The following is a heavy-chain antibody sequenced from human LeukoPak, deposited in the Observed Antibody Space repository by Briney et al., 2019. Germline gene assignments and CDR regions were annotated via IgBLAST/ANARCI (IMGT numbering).Heavy chain of an antibody. Sequence: SETPSLTCTVSAGSISSSRYYWGWIRQSPGKGLEWIGSIYYSGGTYYHPSLKSRVTISVDTSKNQFSLKLSSVTAADTAVYYCARGVRPHGDFYYGMDVWGQGTTVTVSS. CDR1: AGSISSSRYY. V-gene: IGHV4-39*07. D-gene: IGHD3-10*01. CDR3: ARGVRPHGDFYYGMDV. CDR2: IYYSGGT. J-gene: IGHJ6*02.